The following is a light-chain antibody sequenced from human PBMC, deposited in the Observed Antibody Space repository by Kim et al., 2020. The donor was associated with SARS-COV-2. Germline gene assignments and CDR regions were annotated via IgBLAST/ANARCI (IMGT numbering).Light chain of an antibody. CDR2: DVS. CDR1: SSDVGGYNY. CDR3: SSYTSSSTYV. V-gene: IGLV2-14*01. Sequence: QSALTQPASVSGSPGQSITISCTGTSSDVGGYNYVSWYQQHPGKAPKLMIYDVSKRPSGVSNRFSGSKSGNTASLTISGLQAEVEADYYCSSYTSSSTYVFGTGTKV. J-gene: IGLJ1*01.